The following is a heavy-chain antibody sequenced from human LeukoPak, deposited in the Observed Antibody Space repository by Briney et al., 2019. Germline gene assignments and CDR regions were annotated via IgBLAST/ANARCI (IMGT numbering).Heavy chain of an antibody. J-gene: IGHJ3*02. CDR2: SSSSGSTI. CDR3: ASQNDYVWGSYRYHDAFDI. Sequence: KRLKLVSYSSSSGSTIYYADSVKGRFTSSRDNDKNSLYLQMNSLRAEDTAVYYCASQNDYVWGSYRYHDAFDIWGQGTMVTVSS. D-gene: IGHD3-16*02. V-gene: IGHV3-48*03.